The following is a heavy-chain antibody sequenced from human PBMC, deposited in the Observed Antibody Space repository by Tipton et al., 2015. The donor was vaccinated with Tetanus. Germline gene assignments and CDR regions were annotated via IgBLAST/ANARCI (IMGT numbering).Heavy chain of an antibody. CDR2: ISYSGST. CDR1: GGSVRSGDYS. D-gene: IGHD1-14*01. CDR3: ARGTGDY. V-gene: IGHV4-61*08. J-gene: IGHJ4*02. Sequence: TLSLTCTVSGGSVRSGDYSWNWIRQPPGKGLEWIGYISYSGSTNSNYSLKSRITISQDTSKNQFSLKLTSVTAADTAVYYCARGTGDYWGQGTLVTVSS.